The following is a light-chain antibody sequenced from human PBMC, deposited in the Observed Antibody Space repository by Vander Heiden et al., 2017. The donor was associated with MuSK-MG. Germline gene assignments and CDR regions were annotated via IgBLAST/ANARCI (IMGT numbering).Light chain of an antibody. Sequence: DIAMTQSPLSMPVTPGEPASISCRSRQGLLYSNVNNYMDWYLQKPGQAPQLLIYLGSNRASGVPDRFSGSGSGTDFTLKISRVEAEDFGVYYCLQALQLPRTFGQGTKVEIK. V-gene: IGKV2-28*01. CDR3: LQALQLPRT. CDR2: LGS. J-gene: IGKJ1*01. CDR1: QGLLYSNVNNY.